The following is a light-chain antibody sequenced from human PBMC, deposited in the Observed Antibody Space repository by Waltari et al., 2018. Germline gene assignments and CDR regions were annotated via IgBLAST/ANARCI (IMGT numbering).Light chain of an antibody. CDR1: SGSISSNH. CDR3: QSFQNSQTV. V-gene: IGLV6-57*02. CDR2: DDN. J-gene: IGLJ3*02. Sequence: NFMLTQPHSVSESSGKTVTISCTASSGSISSNHVQWHQRRPDSAPKTLIYDDNKRPSGVPDRFSGSIDSSSNSASLTISGLKTEDEADYYCQSFQNSQTVFGGGTKLTV.